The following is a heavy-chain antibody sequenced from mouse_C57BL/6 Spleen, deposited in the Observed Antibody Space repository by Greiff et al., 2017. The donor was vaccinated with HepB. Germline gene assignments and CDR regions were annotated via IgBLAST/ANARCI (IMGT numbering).Heavy chain of an antibody. Sequence: EVQLQQSGPELVKPGASVKMSCKASGYTFTDYNMHWVKQSHGKSLEWIGYINPNNGGTSYNQKFKGKATLTVNKSSSKAYMELRSLTSEDSAVYYCARGSSIYWYFDVWGTGTTVTVSS. V-gene: IGHV1-22*01. D-gene: IGHD1-1*01. J-gene: IGHJ1*03. CDR1: GYTFTDYN. CDR3: ARGSSIYWYFDV. CDR2: INPNNGGT.